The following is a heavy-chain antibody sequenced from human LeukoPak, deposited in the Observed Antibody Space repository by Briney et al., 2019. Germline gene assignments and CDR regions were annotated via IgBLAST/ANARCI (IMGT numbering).Heavy chain of an antibody. CDR1: GFTFSSYS. D-gene: IGHD6-19*01. J-gene: IGHJ4*02. CDR3: ARGVAVAGGLFPGYYFDY. CDR2: ISSSSSYI. V-gene: IGHV3-21*01. Sequence: GGSLRLSCAASGFTFSSYSMNWVRQAPGKGLEWVSSISSSSSYIYYADSVKGRFTISRDNAKNSLYLQMNSLRAEDTAVYYCARGVAVAGGLFPGYYFDYWGQGTLVTVSS.